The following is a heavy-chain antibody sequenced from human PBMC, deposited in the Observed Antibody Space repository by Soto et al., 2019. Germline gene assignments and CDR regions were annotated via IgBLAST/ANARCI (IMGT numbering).Heavy chain of an antibody. V-gene: IGHV1-69*12. J-gene: IGHJ5*02. CDR3: ARDLGYYETPGRFDP. CDR2: IIPIFGTA. D-gene: IGHD3-22*01. Sequence: QVQLVQSGAEVQKPGSSVKVSCKASGGTFSSYAISWVRQAPGQGLEWMGGIIPIFGTANYAQKFQGRVTITADESKSTVYMELSSLRAEDTAVYYCARDLGYYETPGRFDPWGQGTLVTVSS. CDR1: GGTFSSYA.